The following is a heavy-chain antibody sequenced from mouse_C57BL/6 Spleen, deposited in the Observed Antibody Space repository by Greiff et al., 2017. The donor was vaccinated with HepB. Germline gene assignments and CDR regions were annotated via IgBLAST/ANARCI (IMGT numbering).Heavy chain of an antibody. CDR2: IRNKANGYTT. D-gene: IGHD2-4*01. CDR1: GFTFTDYY. Sequence: EVMLVESGGGLVQPGGSLSLSCAASGFTFTDYYMSWVRQPPGKALEWLGFIRNKANGYTTEYSASVKGRFTISRDNSQSILYLQMNALRAEDSATYYCARYIPYDSYYFDYWGQGTTLTVSS. V-gene: IGHV7-3*01. CDR3: ARYIPYDSYYFDY. J-gene: IGHJ2*01.